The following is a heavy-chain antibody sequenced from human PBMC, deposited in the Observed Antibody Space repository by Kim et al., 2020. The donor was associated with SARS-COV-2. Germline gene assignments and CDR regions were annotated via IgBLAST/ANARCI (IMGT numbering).Heavy chain of an antibody. CDR1: GFTFSIYW. D-gene: IGHD3-10*01. CDR2: IKQDGSET. J-gene: IGHJ6*02. V-gene: IGHV3-7*01. CDR3: ARRIMVRGFLRGGMDV. Sequence: GGSLRLSCAASGFTFSIYWMTWVRQAPGKGLEWVANIKQDGSETNYVDSVKGRFTISRDNAKNSLYLQMNSLRAEDTAVYYCARRIMVRGFLRGGMDVWGQGTTVIVSS.